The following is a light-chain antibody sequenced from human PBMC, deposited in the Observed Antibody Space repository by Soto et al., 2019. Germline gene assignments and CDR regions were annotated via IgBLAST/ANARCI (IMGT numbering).Light chain of an antibody. CDR3: QQRSNWPPWT. CDR2: DAS. J-gene: IGKJ1*01. V-gene: IGKV3-11*01. Sequence: EIMLTHSPATLSLTPGERATLSCRASQSVRSYLAWYQQKPGQAPRLLIYDASNRATGIPARFSGSGSGTDFILTISSLEPEDFAVYYCQQRSNWPPWTFGQGTMVDI. CDR1: QSVRSY.